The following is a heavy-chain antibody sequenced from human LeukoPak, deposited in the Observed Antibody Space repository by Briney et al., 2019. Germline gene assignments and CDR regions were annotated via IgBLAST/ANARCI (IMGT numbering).Heavy chain of an antibody. Sequence: GGSLRLSCAASGFTFSSYAMSWVRQAPGKGLEWVSAISGSGGSTYYADSVKGRFTISRDNSKNTLYLQMNSLRAEDTAVYYCAKDPIKYHPSQGAGLIVYWSDPWGQGTLVTVSS. J-gene: IGHJ5*02. CDR2: ISGSGGST. V-gene: IGHV3-23*01. CDR3: AKDPIKYHPSQGAGLIVYWSDP. CDR1: GFTFSSYA. D-gene: IGHD3-16*02.